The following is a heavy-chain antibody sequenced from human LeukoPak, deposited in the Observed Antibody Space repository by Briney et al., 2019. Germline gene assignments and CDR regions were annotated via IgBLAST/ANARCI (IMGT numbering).Heavy chain of an antibody. Sequence: PSETLSLTYTVSGGSISSYYWSWIRQPPGKGLEWIGYIYYSGSTNYNPSLKSRVTISVDTSKNQFSLKLSSVTAADTAVYYCARANAPRYDFWSGYYENNWFDPWGQGTLVTVSS. CDR3: ARANAPRYDFWSGYYENNWFDP. CDR2: IYYSGST. V-gene: IGHV4-59*01. J-gene: IGHJ5*02. D-gene: IGHD3-3*01. CDR1: GGSISSYY.